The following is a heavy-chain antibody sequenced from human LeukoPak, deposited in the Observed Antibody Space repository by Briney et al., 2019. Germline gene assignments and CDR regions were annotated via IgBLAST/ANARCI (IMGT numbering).Heavy chain of an antibody. J-gene: IGHJ4*02. D-gene: IGHD2-2*01. Sequence: ASVKVSCKASGYTFTGYYMHWVRQAPGQGLEWMGRINPNSGGTNYAQKFQGRVTMTRDTSIRTAYMELSRLRSDDTAVYYCARGYCTTTNCYVDYWGQGTLVTVSS. CDR2: INPNSGGT. CDR3: ARGYCTTTNCYVDY. V-gene: IGHV1-2*06. CDR1: GYTFTGYY.